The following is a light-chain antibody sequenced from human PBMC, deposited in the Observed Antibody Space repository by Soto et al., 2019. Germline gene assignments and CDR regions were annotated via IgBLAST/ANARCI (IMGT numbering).Light chain of an antibody. CDR1: QSIKRS. CDR3: HHTYTPPSWT. Sequence: DIQMTQSPSSLSASVGDRVTITCRASQSIKRSLNWYQQKSGQAPRLLIYGASGLQSGVPSRFSGSGSRTDFTLTISSLHPEDFSTYYCHHTYTPPSWTFGQGTKVDIK. J-gene: IGKJ1*01. CDR2: GAS. V-gene: IGKV1-39*01.